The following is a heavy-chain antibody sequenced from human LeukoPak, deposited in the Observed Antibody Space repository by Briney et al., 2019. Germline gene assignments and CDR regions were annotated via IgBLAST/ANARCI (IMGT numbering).Heavy chain of an antibody. D-gene: IGHD4/OR15-4a*01. V-gene: IGHV4-39*01. CDR3: ARHPTLTSGRNFDF. Sequence: SEPLSLTCTVSGGSISRSSYYWGWIRQPPGKGLEWIGSMYNSGSTYYHPSLQSRITISVNTSKNQFALKLSSVTAADTAVYFCARHPTLTSGRNFDFCGQGTLVTVSS. CDR2: MYNSGST. CDR1: GGSISRSSYY. J-gene: IGHJ4*02.